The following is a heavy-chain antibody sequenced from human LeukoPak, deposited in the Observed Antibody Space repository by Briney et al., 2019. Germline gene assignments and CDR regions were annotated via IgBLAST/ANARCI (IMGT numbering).Heavy chain of an antibody. CDR2: INHSGST. D-gene: IGHD2-2*01. J-gene: IGHJ4*02. CDR1: GGSFSGYY. Sequence: PSETLSLTCAVYGGSFSGYYWSWIRQPPGKGLEWIGEINHSGSTNYNPSLKSRVTISVDTSKNQFSLKLSSVTAADTAVYYCARAPSVPADKVFDYWGQGALVTVSS. CDR3: ARAPSVPADKVFDY. V-gene: IGHV4-34*01.